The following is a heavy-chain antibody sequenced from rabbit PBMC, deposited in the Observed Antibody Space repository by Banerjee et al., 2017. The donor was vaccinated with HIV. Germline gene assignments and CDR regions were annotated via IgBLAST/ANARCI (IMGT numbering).Heavy chain of an antibody. D-gene: IGHD4-2*01. V-gene: IGHV1S40*01. Sequence: QSLEESGGDLVKPGASLTLTCTASGFSFSANALCWVRQAPGKGLEWIACINTSSGNTVYASWAKGRFTISKTSSTTVALQMTSLTAADTATYFCARDEDAGGPLYFNLWGPGTLVTVS. CDR2: INTSSGNT. J-gene: IGHJ4*01. CDR1: GFSFSANA. CDR3: ARDEDAGGPLYFNL.